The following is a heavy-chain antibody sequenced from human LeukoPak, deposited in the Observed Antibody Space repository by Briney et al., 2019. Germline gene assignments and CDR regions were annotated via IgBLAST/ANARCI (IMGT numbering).Heavy chain of an antibody. CDR3: ARDRWFDP. CDR2: IYYSGST. CDR1: GGSFSGFY. Sequence: SETLSLTCAVYGGSFSGFYWSWIRQPPGKGLEWIGYIYYSGSTNYNPSLKSRVTISVDTSKNQFSLKLSSVTAADTAVYYCARDRWFDPWGQGTLVTVSS. V-gene: IGHV4-59*01. J-gene: IGHJ5*02.